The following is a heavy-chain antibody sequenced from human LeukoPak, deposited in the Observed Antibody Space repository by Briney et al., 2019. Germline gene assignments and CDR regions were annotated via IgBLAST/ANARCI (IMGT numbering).Heavy chain of an antibody. J-gene: IGHJ4*02. CDR1: GGTFSSYA. D-gene: IGHD6-13*01. V-gene: IGHV1-69*01. Sequence: PVKVSCKASGGTFSSYAISWVRQAPGQGLEWMGGIIPIFGTANYAQKFQGRVTITADESTSTAYMELSSLRSEDTAVYYCASYSSSWYESGYWGQGTLVTVSS. CDR2: IIPIFGTA. CDR3: ASYSSSWYESGY.